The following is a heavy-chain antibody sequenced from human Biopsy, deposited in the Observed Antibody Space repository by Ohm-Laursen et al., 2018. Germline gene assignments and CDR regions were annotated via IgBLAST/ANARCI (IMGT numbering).Heavy chain of an antibody. CDR2: INPTGGTT. V-gene: IGHV1-46*01. Sequence: ASVKVSCKPSGYSFTKYYINWVRQAPGQGLEWMGIINPTGGTTSYAERFQGRVTLTRDTSTGTVYLELNSLIYEDTALYYCARDETGSSVFGPYYYGMDVWGQGTTVTVSS. D-gene: IGHD3-9*01. J-gene: IGHJ6*02. CDR1: GYSFTKYY. CDR3: ARDETGSSVFGPYYYGMDV.